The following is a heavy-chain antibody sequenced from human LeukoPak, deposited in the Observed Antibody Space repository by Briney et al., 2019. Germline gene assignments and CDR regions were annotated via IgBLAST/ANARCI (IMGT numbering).Heavy chain of an antibody. Sequence: GGSLRLSCAATGFTFSTYAMNWVRQAPGKGLEWFSGISGSGLGTYYTDSVKGRFTISRDNSKNTLYLQMNSLTAEDTAVYYCAKEYGDRRPYYFNYWGQGTLVTVSS. CDR2: ISGSGLGT. CDR3: AKEYGDRRPYYFNY. J-gene: IGHJ4*02. D-gene: IGHD4-17*01. CDR1: GFTFSTYA. V-gene: IGHV3-23*01.